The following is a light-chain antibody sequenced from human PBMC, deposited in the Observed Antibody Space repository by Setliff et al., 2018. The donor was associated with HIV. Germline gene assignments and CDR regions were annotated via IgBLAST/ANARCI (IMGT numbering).Light chain of an antibody. J-gene: IGKJ5*01. CDR3: QQLHTYPIT. Sequence: IQLTQSPSFLSASVGDRVTITCRASQGVTNSLAWYQQKPGKAPKLLIHFASTLQSGVPSRFSGSGSGIEFTLTISSLQPEDFATYYCQQLHTYPITFGQGTRL. V-gene: IGKV1-9*01. CDR1: QGVTNS. CDR2: FAS.